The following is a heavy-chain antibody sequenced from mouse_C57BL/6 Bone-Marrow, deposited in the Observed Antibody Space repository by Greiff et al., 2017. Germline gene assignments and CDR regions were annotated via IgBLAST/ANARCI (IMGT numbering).Heavy chain of an antibody. J-gene: IGHJ4*01. V-gene: IGHV14-2*01. D-gene: IGHD1-1*01. CDR2: IDPEDGET. CDR3: ARLVTTVVARNYAMDY. CDR1: GFNIKDYY. Sequence: VQLQQSGAELVKPGASVKLSCTASGFNIKDYYMHWVKQRTEQGLEWIGRIDPEDGETKYAPKFQGKATITADTSSNTAYLQLSSLPSETTAVYYWARLVTTVVARNYAMDYWGQGTSVTVSS.